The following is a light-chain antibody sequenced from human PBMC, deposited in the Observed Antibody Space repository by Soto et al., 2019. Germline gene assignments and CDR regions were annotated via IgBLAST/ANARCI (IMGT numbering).Light chain of an antibody. CDR3: QQYGSSLFT. CDR1: QSISSW. Sequence: TQSPSTLSASVGDRVTITCRASQSISSWLAWYQQKPGQAPRVLIYGTSIRASGVPERFSGGGSGTDFTLTITRLEPEDFAVYYCQQYGSSLFTFGPGTKVDFK. V-gene: IGKV3-20*01. CDR2: GTS. J-gene: IGKJ3*01.